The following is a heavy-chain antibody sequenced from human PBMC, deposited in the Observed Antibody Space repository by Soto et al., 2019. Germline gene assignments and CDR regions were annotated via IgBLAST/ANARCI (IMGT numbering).Heavy chain of an antibody. CDR2: ICVDGIRE. D-gene: IGHD3-22*01. V-gene: IGHV3-33*01. J-gene: IGHJ4*02. Sequence: VGSLRLSCAASGFAFCICGVHLVRQAPGKGLGGGAAICVDGIREYDADSVKGRCTISRDNCKNTVNLQMSSLRAEDTDLYYCARDPFYYDSSDYPAIDSWGQGTLVTASS. CDR1: GFAFCICG. CDR3: ARDPFYYDSSDYPAIDS.